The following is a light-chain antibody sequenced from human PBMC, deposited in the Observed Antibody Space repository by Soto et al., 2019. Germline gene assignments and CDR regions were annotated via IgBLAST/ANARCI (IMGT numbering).Light chain of an antibody. J-gene: IGKJ2*01. V-gene: IGKV4-1*01. CDR1: QSVFFRTNSHTY. CDR3: QQYYSAPHT. Sequence: DIVMTQSQDSLAVSLGERATIKCKASQSVFFRTNSHTYLAWYQQKLGQPPKLLIYWASTRESGVPDRFSGGGSGTDFTLTISSLQAEDVAVYDCQQYYSAPHTFGQATKLEIK. CDR2: WAS.